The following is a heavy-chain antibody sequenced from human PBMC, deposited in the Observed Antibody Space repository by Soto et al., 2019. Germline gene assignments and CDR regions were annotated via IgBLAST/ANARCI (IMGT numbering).Heavy chain of an antibody. V-gene: IGHV1-69*06. CDR2: VIPIFGTA. CDR3: ARDARGYSYGWAAFDI. Sequence: SVKVSCKASGGTFSSYAISWVRQAPGQGLEWMGGVIPIFGTANYAQKFQGRAAITADKSTSTAYMELSSLRSEDTAVYYCARDARGYSYGWAAFDIWGQGTMVTVSS. D-gene: IGHD5-18*01. CDR1: GGTFSSYA. J-gene: IGHJ3*02.